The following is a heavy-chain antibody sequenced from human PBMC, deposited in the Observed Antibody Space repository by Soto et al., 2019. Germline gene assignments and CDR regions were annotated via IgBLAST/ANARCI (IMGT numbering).Heavy chain of an antibody. Sequence: VGSLRLSCAASGFTFSDYWMSWVRQAPGKGPEWVANIKFDGSEKQYVDSVKGRFSISRDNSRNSLFLQMNSLRAGDTAVYYCVKDGGYCSSTTCYSPRNHYFDSWGQGTLVTVSS. V-gene: IGHV3-7*03. D-gene: IGHD2-2*01. J-gene: IGHJ4*02. CDR3: VKDGGYCSSTTCYSPRNHYFDS. CDR1: GFTFSDYW. CDR2: IKFDGSEK.